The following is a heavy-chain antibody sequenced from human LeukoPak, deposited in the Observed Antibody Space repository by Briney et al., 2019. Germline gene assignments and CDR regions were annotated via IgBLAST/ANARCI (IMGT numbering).Heavy chain of an antibody. Sequence: PGGSLRLSCAASGFIFSNYGMNWVRQAPGKGLEWVSYISSSGSNMYYADSVKGRFTISRDNAENSLYLQMNRLRAEDTAVYYCAPDGYYWGQGTLVTVSS. V-gene: IGHV3-48*03. CDR1: GFIFSNYG. D-gene: IGHD6-13*01. CDR3: APDGYY. CDR2: ISSSGSNM. J-gene: IGHJ4*02.